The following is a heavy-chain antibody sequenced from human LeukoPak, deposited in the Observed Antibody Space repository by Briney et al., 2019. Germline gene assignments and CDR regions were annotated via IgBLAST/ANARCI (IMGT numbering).Heavy chain of an antibody. Sequence: PGGSLRLSCTASGFTFSTYSMNWVRQAPGKGLEWISYIGTSTTAVYYADSVKGRFTISRDDAKNSLYLQMSGLRAEDTAVYYCVRDYSYAFDIWGQGTVVSVSS. J-gene: IGHJ3*02. CDR3: VRDYSYAFDI. CDR1: GFTFSTYS. CDR2: IGTSTTAV. D-gene: IGHD2-15*01. V-gene: IGHV3-48*01.